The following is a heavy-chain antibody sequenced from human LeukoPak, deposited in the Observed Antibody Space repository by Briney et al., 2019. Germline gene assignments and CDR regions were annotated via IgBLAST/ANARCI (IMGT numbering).Heavy chain of an antibody. V-gene: IGHV4-59*01. CDR1: GGSISSYY. Sequence: SETLSLTCTVSGGSISSYYRSWIRQPPGKGLEWIGYIYYSGSTNYNPSLKSRVTISVDTSKNQFSLKLSSVTAADTAVYYCARARYSSSWACDYWGQGTLVTVSS. CDR3: ARARYSSSWACDY. J-gene: IGHJ4*02. CDR2: IYYSGST. D-gene: IGHD6-13*01.